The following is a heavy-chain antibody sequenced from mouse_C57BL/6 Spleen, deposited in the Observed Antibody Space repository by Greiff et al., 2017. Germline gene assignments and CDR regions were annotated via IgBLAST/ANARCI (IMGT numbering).Heavy chain of an antibody. V-gene: IGHV1-80*01. CDR3: ARPAQANYFDY. Sequence: VQLQQSGAALVKPGASVKISCKASGYAFSSYWLNWVKQRPGKGLAWIGQIYPGDGATNYNGQFNGKATLTADKYSSTAYMQLSSLTSEDSAVYFCARPAQANYFDYWGQGTTLTVSS. CDR1: GYAFSSYW. J-gene: IGHJ2*01. D-gene: IGHD3-2*02. CDR2: IYPGDGAT.